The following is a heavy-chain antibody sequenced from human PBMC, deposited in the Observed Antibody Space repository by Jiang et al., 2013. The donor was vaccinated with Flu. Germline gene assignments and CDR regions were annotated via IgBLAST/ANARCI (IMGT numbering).Heavy chain of an antibody. J-gene: IGHJ5*02. CDR3: ARLHPHLDRTRIAAAGKDQGFDP. CDR2: IYYSGST. V-gene: IGHV4-39*01. D-gene: IGHD6-13*01. CDR1: GGSISSSSYY. Sequence: LLKPSETLSLTCTVSGGSISSSSYYWGWIRQPPGKGLEWIGSIYYSGSTYYNPSLKSRVTISVDTSKNQFSLKLSSVTAADTAVYYCARLHPHLDRTRIAAAGKDQGFDPWGQGTLVTVSS.